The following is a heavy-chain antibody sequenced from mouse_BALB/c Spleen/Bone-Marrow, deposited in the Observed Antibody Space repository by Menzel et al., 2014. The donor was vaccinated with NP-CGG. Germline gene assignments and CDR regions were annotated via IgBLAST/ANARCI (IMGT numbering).Heavy chain of an antibody. J-gene: IGHJ4*01. V-gene: IGHV14-3*02. CDR1: GFNIXDTY. Sequence: VQLQQSGAELVKPGASVKLSCTASGFNIXDTYMHWVKQRPEQGLEWIGRIDPANGNTKYDPKFQGKATITADTSSNTAYLQLSSLTSEDTAVYYGSSYAMGYWGQGTSVTVSS. CDR3: SSYAMGY. CDR2: IDPANGNT.